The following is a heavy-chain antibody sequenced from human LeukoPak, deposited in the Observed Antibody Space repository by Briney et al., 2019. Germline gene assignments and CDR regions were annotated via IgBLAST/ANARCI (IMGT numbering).Heavy chain of an antibody. J-gene: IGHJ4*02. CDR1: GFTVSSNY. Sequence: GGSLRLSCAASGFTVSSNYMSWVRQAPGKGLEWVSVIYSGGSTYYADSVKGRFTISRDNSKNTLYLQMNSLRAEDTAVYYCARGRWYYDSSGWPIDYFDYWGQGTLVTVSS. D-gene: IGHD3-22*01. V-gene: IGHV3-53*01. CDR2: IYSGGST. CDR3: ARGRWYYDSSGWPIDYFDY.